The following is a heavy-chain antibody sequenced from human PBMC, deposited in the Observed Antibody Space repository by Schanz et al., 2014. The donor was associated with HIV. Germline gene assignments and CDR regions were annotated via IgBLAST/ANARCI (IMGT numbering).Heavy chain of an antibody. CDR3: AKEMVSRYYGDAFNI. CDR1: GFTFSSSG. J-gene: IGHJ3*02. V-gene: IGHV3-NL1*01. CDR2: ISGGSGST. Sequence: VQLVESGGGVVQPGRSLRLSCTASGFTFSSSGMHWVRQAPGKGLEWVSSISGGSGSTFYADSVKGRFTISRDNAKNTLYLQMNSLRAEDTALYYCAKEMVSRYYGDAFNIWGQGTMVTVSP. D-gene: IGHD3-16*01.